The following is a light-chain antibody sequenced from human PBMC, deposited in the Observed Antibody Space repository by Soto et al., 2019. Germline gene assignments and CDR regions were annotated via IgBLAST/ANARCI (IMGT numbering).Light chain of an antibody. J-gene: IGLJ1*01. Sequence: QSVLTQPPSASGTPGQRVTISCSGSSSNIETNTVSWFQQLSRTAPKLLIYSNNQRPSGVPDRFSGSKSGTSASLAISGLQSEDEADYYCAAWDDSLNGPHYVFGTGTKLTVL. V-gene: IGLV1-44*01. CDR1: SSNIETNT. CDR2: SNN. CDR3: AAWDDSLNGPHYV.